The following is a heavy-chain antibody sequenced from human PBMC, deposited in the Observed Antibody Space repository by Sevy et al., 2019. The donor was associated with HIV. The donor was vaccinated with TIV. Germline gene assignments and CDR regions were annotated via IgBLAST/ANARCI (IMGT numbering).Heavy chain of an antibody. CDR2: ISSSSSYI. V-gene: IGHV3-21*01. CDR3: ARVHNPGDSKGAFDI. D-gene: IGHD4-17*01. J-gene: IGHJ3*02. CDR1: GFTFSSYS. Sequence: GGSLRLSCAASGFTFSSYSMNWVRQAPGKGLEWVSSISSSSSYIYYADSVKGRFTISRDNAKNSLDLQMNSLRAEDTAVYYCARVHNPGDSKGAFDIWGQGTMVTVSS.